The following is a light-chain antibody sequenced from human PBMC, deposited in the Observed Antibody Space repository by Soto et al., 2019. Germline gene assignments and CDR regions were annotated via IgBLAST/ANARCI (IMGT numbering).Light chain of an antibody. V-gene: IGKV1-8*01. CDR3: QQYYSYLIT. Sequence: AIRMTQSPSSLSASTGDRVTINCRASQGISSYLAWYQQKPGKAPKLLIYAASTLQSGVPTRFSGSGSGTDFTLTISCLQSEDFATYYCQQYYSYLITFGQGTRLEI. CDR2: AAS. J-gene: IGKJ5*01. CDR1: QGISSY.